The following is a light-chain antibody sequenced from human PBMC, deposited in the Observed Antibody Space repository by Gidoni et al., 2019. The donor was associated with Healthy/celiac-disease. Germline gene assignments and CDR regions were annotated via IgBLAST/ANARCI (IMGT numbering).Light chain of an antibody. CDR1: SSNIGSNT. Sequence: QSVLPQPPSPSGTPGQRVTISCSGSSSNIGSNTANWYQQLPGTAPKLLIYSNNQRPPGVPDRFSGSKTGTSASLAISGLQSEDEADYDCAAWDDSLNGDWVFGGGTKLTVL. V-gene: IGLV1-44*01. J-gene: IGLJ3*02. CDR2: SNN. CDR3: AAWDDSLNGDWV.